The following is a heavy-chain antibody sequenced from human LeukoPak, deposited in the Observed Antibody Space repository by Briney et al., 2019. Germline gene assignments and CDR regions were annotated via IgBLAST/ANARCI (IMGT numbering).Heavy chain of an antibody. Sequence: SETLSLTCAVYGGSFSGYYWSWIRQPPEKGLEWIGEINHSGGTNYNPSLKSRVTISVDTSKNQFSLKLSSVTAADTAVYYCARVVVVAANWGQGTLVTVSS. J-gene: IGHJ4*02. CDR3: ARVVVVAAN. V-gene: IGHV4-34*01. CDR1: GGSFSGYY. CDR2: INHSGGT. D-gene: IGHD2-15*01.